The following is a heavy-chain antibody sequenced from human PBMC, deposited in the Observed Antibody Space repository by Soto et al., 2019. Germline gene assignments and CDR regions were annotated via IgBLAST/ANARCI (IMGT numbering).Heavy chain of an antibody. Sequence: EVQLVESGGGLVKPGGSLRLSCAASGFTFSNAWMSWVRQAPGKGLEWVGRIKSKTDGGTTDYAAPVKGRFTISRDDSKNTLYLQMNSLKTEDTAVYYCTTGIWNHEQKVDVWGKGTTVTVSS. D-gene: IGHD1-1*01. V-gene: IGHV3-15*01. CDR1: GFTFSNAW. J-gene: IGHJ6*04. CDR3: TTGIWNHEQKVDV. CDR2: IKSKTDGGTT.